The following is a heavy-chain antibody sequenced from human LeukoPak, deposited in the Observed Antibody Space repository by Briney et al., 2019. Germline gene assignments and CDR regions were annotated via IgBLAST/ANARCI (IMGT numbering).Heavy chain of an antibody. V-gene: IGHV4-59*01. CDR3: ARRKGCSNTSCPPDY. CDR1: GGSISSYY. CDR2: LFHSGST. Sequence: KPSETLSLTCTVSGGSISSYYWSWIRQPPGKGLEWIAYLFHSGSTDYNPSLESRVTISVDTSKNQFSLKLRSVTAADTAVYYCARRKGCSNTSCPPDYWGQGTLVTVSS. D-gene: IGHD2-2*01. J-gene: IGHJ4*02.